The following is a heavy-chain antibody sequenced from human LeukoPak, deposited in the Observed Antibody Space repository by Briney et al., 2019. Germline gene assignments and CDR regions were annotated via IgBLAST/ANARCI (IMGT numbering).Heavy chain of an antibody. CDR3: AIVLRYFDREAFDI. Sequence: GASVKVSCKASGYTFTGYYLHWVRQAPGQGLEWMGWINPNSGGTNYAQKFQGRVTMTRDTSISTAYMELSSLTSDDTAVYYCAIVLRYFDREAFDIWGQGTMVTVSS. V-gene: IGHV1-2*02. D-gene: IGHD3-9*01. J-gene: IGHJ3*02. CDR2: INPNSGGT. CDR1: GYTFTGYY.